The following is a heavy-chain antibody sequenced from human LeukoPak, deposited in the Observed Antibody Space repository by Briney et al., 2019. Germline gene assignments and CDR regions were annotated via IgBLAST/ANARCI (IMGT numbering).Heavy chain of an antibody. J-gene: IGHJ3*02. D-gene: IGHD3-10*01. Sequence: PGGSWEPSCEPSGLTFGSNALSGVRRAPGKGLDGVSAINGSGSSTYYADSLKGRFLIARDNSQNTRYLQMHSVRAEDTAVYYCVFSTPQRVRGVIITPNALDIWGQGTMVTVSS. CDR1: GLTFGSNA. CDR2: INGSGSST. V-gene: IGHV3-23*01. CDR3: VFSTPQRVRGVIITPNALDI.